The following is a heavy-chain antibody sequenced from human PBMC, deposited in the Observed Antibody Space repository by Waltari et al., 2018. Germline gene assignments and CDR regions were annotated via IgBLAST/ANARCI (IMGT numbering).Heavy chain of an antibody. V-gene: IGHV1-46*04. CDR2: INPAGGRT. CDR1: GYTFTNYY. CDR3: ARVCCSGSYHGN. Sequence: QVHLVQSGAEVKKPGASVKVSCMTSGYTFTNYYIQWVRQAPGQGLEWMAMINPAGGRTQYAPKLQGRVTVTSDTSTRTVYMDLDSLTSDDTAVYYCARVCCSGSYHGNWGQGTLVTVS. D-gene: IGHD3-10*02. J-gene: IGHJ4*02.